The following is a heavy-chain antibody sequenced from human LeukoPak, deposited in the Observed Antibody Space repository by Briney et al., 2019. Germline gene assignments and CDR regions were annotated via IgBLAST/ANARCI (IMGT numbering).Heavy chain of an antibody. CDR3: ARASWVSTTDAVR. CDR1: GLSFSSFA. Sequence: PGGSLRLSCAASGLSFSSFAMSWVRQGPARGLEWVSSIRGNGDTFYAADVTGRFTLYSDSSRNTVYFQLNNLRVEDTAIYYCARASWVSTTDAVRWGQGTLVTVSS. CDR2: IRGNGDT. D-gene: IGHD1-14*01. V-gene: IGHV3-23*01. J-gene: IGHJ4*02.